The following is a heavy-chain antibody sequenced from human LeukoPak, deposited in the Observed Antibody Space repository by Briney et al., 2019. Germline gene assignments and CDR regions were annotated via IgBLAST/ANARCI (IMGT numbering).Heavy chain of an antibody. CDR1: GFTFDDYA. V-gene: IGHV3-9*01. J-gene: IGHJ3*02. Sequence: GGSLRLSCAASGFTFDDYAMHWVRQAPGKGLEWVSGISWNSGSIGYADSVKGRFTISRDNAKNPLYLQMNSLRAEDTALYYCAKGIIIVDDAFDIWGQGTMVTVSS. D-gene: IGHD3-10*01. CDR3: AKGIIIVDDAFDI. CDR2: ISWNSGSI.